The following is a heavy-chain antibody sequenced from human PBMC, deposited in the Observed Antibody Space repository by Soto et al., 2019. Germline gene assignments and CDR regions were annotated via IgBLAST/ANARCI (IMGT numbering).Heavy chain of an antibody. CDR1: GFTFSDYY. J-gene: IGHJ4*02. D-gene: IGHD2-21*02. V-gene: IGHV3-11*01. CDR3: ARAAPAVVTRPVDY. CDR2: ISSSGSTI. Sequence: PGGSLRLSCAASGFTFSDYYMRWIRQAPGKGLEWVSYISSSGSTIYYADSVKGRFTISRDNAKNTLYLQMNSLRAEDTAVYYCARAAPAVVTRPVDYWGQGTLVTVSS.